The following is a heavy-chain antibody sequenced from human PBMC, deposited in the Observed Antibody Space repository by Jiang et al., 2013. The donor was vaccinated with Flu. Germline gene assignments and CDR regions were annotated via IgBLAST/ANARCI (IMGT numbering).Heavy chain of an antibody. Sequence: SGAEVKKPGASVKVSCKASGYTFTGYYMHWVRQAPGQGLEWMGWINPNSGGTNYAQKFQGRVTMTRDTSISTAYMELSRLRSDDTAVYYCARVLTSGGNSLYFQHWGQGTLVTVSS. CDR1: GYTFTGYY. D-gene: IGHD4-23*01. V-gene: IGHV1-2*02. J-gene: IGHJ1*01. CDR3: ARVLTSGGNSLYFQH. CDR2: INPNSGGT.